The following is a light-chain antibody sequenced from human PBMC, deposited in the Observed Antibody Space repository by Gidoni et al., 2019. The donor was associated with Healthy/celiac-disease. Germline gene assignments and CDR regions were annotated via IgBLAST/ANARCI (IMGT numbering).Light chain of an antibody. CDR3: QQSSNWPPWT. V-gene: IGKV3-11*01. Sequence: IVLTQSPATLSLSPGERATLSCRASQSVSSYLAWYQQKPGQAPRLLIYDASNRATGIPARCSGSGSGTDFTLTISSLEPEDFAVYCCQQSSNWPPWTFGQGTKVEIK. CDR2: DAS. J-gene: IGKJ1*01. CDR1: QSVSSY.